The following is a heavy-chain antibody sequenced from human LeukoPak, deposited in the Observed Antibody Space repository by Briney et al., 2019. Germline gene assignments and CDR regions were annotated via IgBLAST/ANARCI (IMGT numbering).Heavy chain of an antibody. V-gene: IGHV7-4-1*02. CDR1: GYTFTSYA. D-gene: IGHD2-15*01. CDR3: ARGPCSGGSCYVTA. Sequence: GASVKVYCKASGYTFTSYAMNWVRQAPGQGLEWMGWINTNTGNPTYAQGFTGRFVFSLDTSVSTAYLQISSLKAEDTAVYYCARGPCSGGSCYVTAWGQGTLVTVSS. CDR2: INTNTGNP. J-gene: IGHJ5*02.